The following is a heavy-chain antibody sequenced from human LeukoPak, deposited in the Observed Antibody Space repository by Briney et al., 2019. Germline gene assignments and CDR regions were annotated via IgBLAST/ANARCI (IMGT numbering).Heavy chain of an antibody. CDR1: GASISGSSYY. D-gene: IGHD5-24*01. CDR3: ARPAGWLPRYYFEY. CDR2: IHSSGNT. V-gene: IGHV4-39*01. J-gene: IGHJ4*02. Sequence: SETLSLTCTVSGASISGSSYYWSWIRQPPGQGLEWIGTIHSSGNTYYNPSLKSRVTISVDTSKNQFSLKLSSVTAADTAVYYCARPAGWLPRYYFEYWGQGTLVTVSS.